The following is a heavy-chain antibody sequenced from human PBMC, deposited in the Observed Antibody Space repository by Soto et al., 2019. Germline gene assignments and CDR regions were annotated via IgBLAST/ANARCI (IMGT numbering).Heavy chain of an antibody. D-gene: IGHD5-12*01. CDR3: AKDRGYDYKNGLDV. J-gene: IGHJ6*02. CDR2: SSFDGTKT. CDR1: GFILRRNG. Sequence: ESGGGVVQPGESLRLSCAASGFILRRNGMHWVRQAPGKGLEWVAVSSFDGTKTYYADSVKGRFTISRDTPNNTLHLQMTSLRVEDTAIYYCAKDRGYDYKNGLDVWGQGTTVTVSS. V-gene: IGHV3-30*18.